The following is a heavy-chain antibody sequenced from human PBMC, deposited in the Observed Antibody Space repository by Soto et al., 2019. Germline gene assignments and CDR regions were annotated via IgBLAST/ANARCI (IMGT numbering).Heavy chain of an antibody. CDR1: GGTFSSYA. D-gene: IGHD5-18*01. J-gene: IGHJ6*02. Sequence: QVQLVQSGAEVKKPGSSVKVSCKASGGTFSSYAISWVRQAPGQGLEWMGGIIPIFGTANYAQKFQGRVTITADESTSAAYMELSSLSSEDTAVYYCATPGLPNYYYYGMDVWGQGTTVTVSS. CDR2: IIPIFGTA. V-gene: IGHV1-69*12. CDR3: ATPGLPNYYYYGMDV.